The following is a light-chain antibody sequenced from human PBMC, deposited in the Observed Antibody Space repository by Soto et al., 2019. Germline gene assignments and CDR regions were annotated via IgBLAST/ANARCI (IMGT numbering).Light chain of an antibody. CDR1: QSVSSSF. V-gene: IGKV3-20*01. Sequence: EILLTQSPATVSLSPGEGATLSCRASQSVSSSFLAWYQQQPGQAPSLLIYATSRRAPGIPDRFSGSGSGTEFTLTICRLEPEDFAVYYCHQFDSSLTFGQGTKVEIK. CDR3: HQFDSSLT. J-gene: IGKJ1*01. CDR2: ATS.